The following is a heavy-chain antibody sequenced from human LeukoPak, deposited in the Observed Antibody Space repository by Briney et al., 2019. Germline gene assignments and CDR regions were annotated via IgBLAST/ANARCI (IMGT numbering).Heavy chain of an antibody. CDR2: ISSSGSTI. Sequence: GGSLRLSCAASGFTFSSYATSWVRQAPGKGLEWVSYISSSGSTIYYADSVKGRFTISRDNAKNSLYLQMNSLRAEDTAVYYCAELGITMIGGVWGKGTTVTISS. V-gene: IGHV3-48*03. CDR1: GFTFSSYA. J-gene: IGHJ6*04. D-gene: IGHD3-10*02. CDR3: AELGITMIGGV.